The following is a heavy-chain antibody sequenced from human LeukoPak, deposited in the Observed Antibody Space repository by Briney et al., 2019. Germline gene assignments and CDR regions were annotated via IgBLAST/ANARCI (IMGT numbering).Heavy chain of an antibody. CDR2: ISTGSSYI. V-gene: IGHV3-21*01. CDR3: ARRSGSYWGYAFDI. CDR1: GFTFSTYT. J-gene: IGHJ3*02. Sequence: KSGGSLRLSCAASGFTFSTYTMNWVRQAPGKGLEWVSSISTGSSYIYYADSVRGRFTISRDNAKNSLYLQMNNLRAADTAVYYCARRSGSYWGYAFDIWGQGTMVTVSS. D-gene: IGHD1-26*01.